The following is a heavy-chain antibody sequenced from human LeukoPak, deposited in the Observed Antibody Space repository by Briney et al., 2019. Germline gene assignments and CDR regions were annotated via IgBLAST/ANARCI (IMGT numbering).Heavy chain of an antibody. Sequence: SETLSLTCAVYGGSFSGYYWSWIRQPPGKGLEWIGSIYHSGSTFYNPSLKSRVTISVDTSKNQFSLKLTSVTAADTAVYYCARLMSTIDYWGQGTLVTVSS. J-gene: IGHJ4*02. CDR3: ARLMSTIDY. CDR1: GGSFSGYY. V-gene: IGHV4-34*01. CDR2: IYHSGST. D-gene: IGHD5-24*01.